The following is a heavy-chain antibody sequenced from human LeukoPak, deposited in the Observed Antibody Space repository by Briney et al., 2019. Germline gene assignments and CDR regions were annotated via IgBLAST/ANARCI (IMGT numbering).Heavy chain of an antibody. D-gene: IGHD3-10*01. J-gene: IGHJ6*04. CDR1: GGSISSYY. V-gene: IGHV4-59*01. CDR3: ARDGTYYYGSGSYPNYYYYGMDV. Sequence: SETLSLTCTVSGGSISSYYWSWIRQPPGKGLEWIGYIYYSGSTNDNPSLKSRVTISVDTSKNQFSLKLSSVTAADTAVYYCARDGTYYYGSGSYPNYYYYGMDVWGKGTTVTVSS. CDR2: IYYSGST.